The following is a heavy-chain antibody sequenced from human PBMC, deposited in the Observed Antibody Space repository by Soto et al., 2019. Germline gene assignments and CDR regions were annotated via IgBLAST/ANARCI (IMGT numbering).Heavy chain of an antibody. CDR2: ISPNSGGT. CDR1: GYTFTAYY. J-gene: IGHJ4*02. CDR3: ARSWVVPRDIDY. D-gene: IGHD2-8*01. Sequence: QVQLVQSGPEVKKPGASVRVSCKASGYTFTAYYIHWVRQAPGHGLEWMGFISPNSGGTQFAPKFQGLVSMTGDTSLSTVYMDLTRLRPDDTAVYCWARSWVVPRDIDYWGQGTLVTVSS. V-gene: IGHV1-2*04.